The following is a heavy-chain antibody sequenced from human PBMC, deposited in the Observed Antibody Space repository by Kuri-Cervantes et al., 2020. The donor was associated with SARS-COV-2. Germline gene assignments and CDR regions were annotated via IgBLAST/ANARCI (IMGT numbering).Heavy chain of an antibody. CDR2: IYPTDSDT. Sequence: GESLKISCKGSGFRFTTYWIGWVRQMPGKGLEWMAIIYPTDSDTRYSPSFQGQVTISADKSISTAYLQWSSLKASDSAMYYCARTRGSYYTDAFDIWGQGTMVTVSS. D-gene: IGHD1-26*01. J-gene: IGHJ3*02. CDR3: ARTRGSYYTDAFDI. CDR1: GFRFTTYW. V-gene: IGHV5-51*01.